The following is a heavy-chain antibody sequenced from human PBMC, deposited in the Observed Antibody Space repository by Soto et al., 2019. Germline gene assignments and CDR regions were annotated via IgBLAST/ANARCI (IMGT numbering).Heavy chain of an antibody. D-gene: IGHD1-26*01. CDR1: GFTFSSYS. Sequence: GGFLRLSCAASGFTFSSYSMNWVRQAPGKGLEWVSSISSSSSYIYYADSVKGRFTISRDNAKNSLYLQMNSLRAEDTAVYYCATRSGSYFRYWGQGTLVNVSS. V-gene: IGHV3-21*01. CDR2: ISSSSSYI. J-gene: IGHJ4*02. CDR3: ATRSGSYFRY.